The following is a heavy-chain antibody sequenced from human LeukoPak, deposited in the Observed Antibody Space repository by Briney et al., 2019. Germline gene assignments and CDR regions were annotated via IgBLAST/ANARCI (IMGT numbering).Heavy chain of an antibody. D-gene: IGHD2-15*01. J-gene: IGHJ4*02. V-gene: IGHV1-69*05. CDR3: ARAGYCSGGSCRYYFDY. CDR2: IIPIFGTA. Sequence: SVKVSCKASGGTFSSYAISWVRQAPGQGLERMGRIIPIFGTANYAQKFQGRVTITTDESTSTAYMELSSLRSEDTAVYYCARAGYCSGGSCRYYFDYWGQGTLVTVSS. CDR1: GGTFSSYA.